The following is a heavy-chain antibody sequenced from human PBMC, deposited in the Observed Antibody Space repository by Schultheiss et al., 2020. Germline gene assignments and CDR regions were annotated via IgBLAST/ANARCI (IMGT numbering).Heavy chain of an antibody. Sequence: SVKVSCKASGYTFTGYYMHWVRQARGQRLEWIGWIVVGSGNTNYAQKFQERVTITRDMSTSTAYMELSSLRSEDTAVYYCAAGNDNPFDYWGQGTLVTVSS. CDR1: GYTFTGYY. CDR3: AAGNDNPFDY. D-gene: IGHD1-14*01. V-gene: IGHV1-58*02. CDR2: IVVGSGNT. J-gene: IGHJ4*02.